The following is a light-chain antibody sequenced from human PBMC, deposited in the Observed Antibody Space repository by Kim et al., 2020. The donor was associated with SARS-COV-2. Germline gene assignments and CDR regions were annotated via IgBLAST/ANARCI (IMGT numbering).Light chain of an antibody. CDR2: GAP. J-gene: IGKJ5*01. CDR3: LQHNTSPIT. V-gene: IGKV1-17*01. CDR1: QDMRND. Sequence: AVGERVTITCRASQDMRNDLGWYQQKTERATKRLIYGAPSLQSGVPSRCSSSGAGTAFTLTISSLQPEDFATYFCLQHNTSPITFGQGTRLEIK.